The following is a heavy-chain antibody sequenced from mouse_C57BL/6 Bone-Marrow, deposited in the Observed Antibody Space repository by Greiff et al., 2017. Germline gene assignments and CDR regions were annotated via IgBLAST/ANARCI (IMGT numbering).Heavy chain of an antibody. J-gene: IGHJ4*01. CDR1: GFTFSSYG. Sequence: EVQVVESGGDLVKPGGSLKLSCAASGFTFSSYGMSWVRQTPDKRLEWVATISSGGSYTYYPDSVKGRFTISRDNAKNNLYLQVSSLKSADTAMYYCERNYYAMDYWGQGTSVTVSS. CDR2: ISSGGSYT. CDR3: ERNYYAMDY. V-gene: IGHV5-6*01.